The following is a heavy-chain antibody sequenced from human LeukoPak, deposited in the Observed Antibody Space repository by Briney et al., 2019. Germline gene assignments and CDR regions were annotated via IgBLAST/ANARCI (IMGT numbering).Heavy chain of an antibody. J-gene: IGHJ6*03. CDR1: GFTFSSYT. Sequence: GGSLRLSCAASGFTFSSYTMNWVRQASGKGLEWVGRIRSKANKYATEYAVSVNGRFTISRDDSKNMAYLQMNGLKPEDTAVYFCAKAAGTDYYYYYYMDVWGKGTTVTVSS. CDR2: IRSKANKYAT. V-gene: IGHV3-73*01. D-gene: IGHD6-13*01. CDR3: AKAAGTDYYYYYYMDV.